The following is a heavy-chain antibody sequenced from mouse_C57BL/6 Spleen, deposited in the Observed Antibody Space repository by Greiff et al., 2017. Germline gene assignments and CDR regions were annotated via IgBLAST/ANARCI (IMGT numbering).Heavy chain of an antibody. V-gene: IGHV5-15*01. J-gene: IGHJ4*01. Sequence: EVKLVASGGGLVQPGGSLKLSCAASGFTFSDYGMAWVRQAPRKGPEWVAFLSNLAYSIYYADTVTGRFTISRENAKNTLYLEMSSLRSEDTAMYYCARRDCYYPDYYAMDYWGQGTSVTVSS. D-gene: IGHD2-3*01. CDR3: ARRDCYYPDYYAMDY. CDR2: LSNLAYSI. CDR1: GFTFSDYG.